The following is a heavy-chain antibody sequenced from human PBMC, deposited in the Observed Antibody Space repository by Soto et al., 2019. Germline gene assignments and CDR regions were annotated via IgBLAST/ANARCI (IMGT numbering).Heavy chain of an antibody. D-gene: IGHD3-16*01. CDR2: VNNDGSGT. Sequence: GGSLRLSCAASGFTFSRYWMHWVRQAPGKGLVWVSRVNNDGSGTIYADSVKGRFTVSRDNAKNTLFLQMNSLRVDDTAMYYCTRGSFGHAFDIWGQGTMVTVTS. J-gene: IGHJ3*02. V-gene: IGHV3-74*01. CDR1: GFTFSRYW. CDR3: TRGSFGHAFDI.